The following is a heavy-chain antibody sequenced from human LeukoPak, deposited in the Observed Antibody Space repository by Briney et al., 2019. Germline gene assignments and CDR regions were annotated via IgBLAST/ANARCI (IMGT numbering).Heavy chain of an antibody. V-gene: IGHV1-2*02. CDR2: INPNSGGT. CDR3: ARVPCLTTTCDPRNWFDP. J-gene: IGHJ5*02. D-gene: IGHD2-2*01. CDR1: GYSFTDYY. Sequence: ASVKVSCKGSGYSFTDYYIHWVRQAPGQGREWMGGINPNSGGTNYAQKFQGRVTITSDRSSSTAYMELSSLRSDDTALYYCARVPCLTTTCDPRNWFDPWGQGTLVTVSS.